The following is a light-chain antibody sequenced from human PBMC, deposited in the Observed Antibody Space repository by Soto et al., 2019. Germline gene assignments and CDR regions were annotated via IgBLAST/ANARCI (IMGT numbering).Light chain of an antibody. CDR1: RSISTY. J-gene: IGKJ4*02. Sequence: ETVLTQSPATLSLSPGERATLSCRASRSISTYLAWYQQKPGQAPRLLIYEALNRATGIPARFSGSGSGTVFTITSSRLDPEDFAVYYYQQRNNSPLTFGGGTKLEIK. CDR3: QQRNNSPLT. V-gene: IGKV3-11*01. CDR2: EAL.